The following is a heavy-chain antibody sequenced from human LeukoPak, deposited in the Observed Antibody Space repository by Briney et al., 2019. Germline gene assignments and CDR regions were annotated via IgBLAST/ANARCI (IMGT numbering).Heavy chain of an antibody. CDR3: AKAPLYQLLFSDY. CDR2: ISGSGGST. Sequence: GGSLRLSCAASGFTFSSYAMSWVRQAPGKGLEWVSAISGSGGSTYYADTVKGRFTISRDNSKNTLYLQMNSLRAEDTAVYYCAKAPLYQLLFSDYWGQGTLVTVSS. J-gene: IGHJ4*02. CDR1: GFTFSSYA. D-gene: IGHD2-2*01. V-gene: IGHV3-23*01.